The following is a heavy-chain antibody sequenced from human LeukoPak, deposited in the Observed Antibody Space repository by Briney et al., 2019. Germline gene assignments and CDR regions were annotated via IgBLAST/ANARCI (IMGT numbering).Heavy chain of an antibody. D-gene: IGHD6-19*01. V-gene: IGHV1-69*05. J-gene: IGHJ6*03. CDR2: IIPIFGTA. CDR1: GGTFSSYA. Sequence: SVKVSCKASGGTFSSYAISWVRQAPGQGLEWMGRIIPIFGTANYAQKFQGRVTITTDESTSTAYMELSSLRSEDTAVYYCAREAVGGGWSYYYYYMDVWGKGTTVTVSS. CDR3: AREAVGGGWSYYYYYMDV.